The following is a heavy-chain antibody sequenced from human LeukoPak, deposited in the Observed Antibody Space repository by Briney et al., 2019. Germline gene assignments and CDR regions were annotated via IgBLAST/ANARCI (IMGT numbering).Heavy chain of an antibody. J-gene: IGHJ3*02. V-gene: IGHV3-7*01. CDR2: IKQDGSEK. Sequence: PGGSLRLSCAASGSTFSSYWMSWVRQAPGKGLEWVANIKQDGSEKYYVDSVKGRFTISRDNAKNSLYLQMNSLRAEDTAVYYCARDREQQPPPSDAFDIWGQGTMVTVSS. CDR1: GSTFSSYW. D-gene: IGHD6-13*01. CDR3: ARDREQQPPPSDAFDI.